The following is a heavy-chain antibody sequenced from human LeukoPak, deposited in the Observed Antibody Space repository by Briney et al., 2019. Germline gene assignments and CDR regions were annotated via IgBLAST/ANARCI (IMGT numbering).Heavy chain of an antibody. Sequence: PSETLSLTCTVSGGSISSYYWSWIRQPPGKGLEWIGYIYYSGSTNYNPSLKSRVTISVDTSKNQFSLKLSPVTAADTAVYYCARELDYGMDVWGQGTTVTVSS. CDR3: ARELDYGMDV. J-gene: IGHJ6*02. CDR1: GGSISSYY. V-gene: IGHV4-59*08. CDR2: IYYSGST. D-gene: IGHD1-26*01.